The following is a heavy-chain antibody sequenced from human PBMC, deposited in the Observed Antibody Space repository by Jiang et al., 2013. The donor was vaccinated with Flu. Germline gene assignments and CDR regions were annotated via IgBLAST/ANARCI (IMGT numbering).Heavy chain of an antibody. CDR3: TRDVAWTLFDY. D-gene: IGHD1-1*01. J-gene: IGHJ4*02. V-gene: IGHV3-74*03. CDR1: GFTFSAYV. CDR2: IAHDGSIS. Sequence: VQLVESGGGLVQPGGSLRLSCTVSGFTFSAYVMHWIRQAPGKGLMWVSRIAHDGSISQYADSVKGRFTISRDNAKNTLYLQMSSLRAEDTAVYYCTRDVAWTLFDYWGQGTLVAVSS.